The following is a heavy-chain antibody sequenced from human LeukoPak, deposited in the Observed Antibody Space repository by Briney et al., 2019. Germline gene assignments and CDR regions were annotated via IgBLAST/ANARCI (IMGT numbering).Heavy chain of an antibody. D-gene: IGHD3-10*01. J-gene: IGHJ5*02. CDR1: GYTFTSYD. Sequence: GASVKVSCKTSGYTFTSYDINWVRQAPGQGLEWMGWMNPKSGNTGYGQKFQGRVTTTRVTSITTAYMELRSLRSDDTAVYYCTKASLAFGTKYFDPWGQGTLVTVSS. CDR3: TKASLAFGTKYFDP. CDR2: MNPKSGNT. V-gene: IGHV1-8*02.